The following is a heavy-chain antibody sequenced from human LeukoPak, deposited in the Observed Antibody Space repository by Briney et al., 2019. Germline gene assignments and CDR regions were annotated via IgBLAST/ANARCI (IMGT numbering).Heavy chain of an antibody. CDR1: GDSISSYY. V-gene: IGHV4-59*12. CDR3: AKSNGYGLVDI. J-gene: IGHJ3*02. D-gene: IGHD3-10*01. CDR2: VYYTGST. Sequence: PSETLSLTCTVSGDSISSYYWSWLRQPPGKGLEWIGFVYYTGSTNYSPSLKSRVTISVDTSKNQFSLKLNSVTAADTAVYYCAKSNGYGLVDIWGQGTMVTVSS.